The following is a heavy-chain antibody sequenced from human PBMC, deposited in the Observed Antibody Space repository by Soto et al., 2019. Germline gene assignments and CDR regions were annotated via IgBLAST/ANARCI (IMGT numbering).Heavy chain of an antibody. CDR3: SRTLGY. V-gene: IGHV4-39*01. D-gene: IGHD1-7*01. CDR2: IYYSGST. Sequence: SDSLSLTFIVSGCSISSSSYYWGWIRQPPGKGLEWIGSIYYSGSTYYNPSLKSRVTISVDTSKNQFSLKLSSVTAADTAVYYCSRTLGYWGQG. CDR1: GCSISSSSYY. J-gene: IGHJ4*02.